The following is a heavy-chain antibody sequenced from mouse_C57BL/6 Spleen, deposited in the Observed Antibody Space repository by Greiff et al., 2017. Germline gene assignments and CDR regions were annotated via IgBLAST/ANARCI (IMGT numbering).Heavy chain of an antibody. CDR2: ISYDGSN. V-gene: IGHV3-6*01. J-gene: IGHJ4*01. CDR3: AREGSTGAMDY. CDR1: GYSITSGYY. Sequence: DVKLQESGPGLVKPSQSLSLTCSVTGYSITSGYYWNWIRQFPGNKLEWMGYISYDGSNNYNPSLKNRISITRDTSKNQFFLKLNSLTTEDTATYYCAREGSTGAMDYWGQGTSVTVSS.